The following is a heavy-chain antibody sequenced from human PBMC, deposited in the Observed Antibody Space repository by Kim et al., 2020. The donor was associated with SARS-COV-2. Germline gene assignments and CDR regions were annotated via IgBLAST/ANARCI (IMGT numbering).Heavy chain of an antibody. D-gene: IGHD2-21*02. Sequence: AQKFRGRVTMTRDTSTSTVYMEVSSLRSEDTAVFYCARSSGTAIDYWGQGTLLTVSS. J-gene: IGHJ4*02. CDR3: ARSSGTAIDY. V-gene: IGHV1-46*01.